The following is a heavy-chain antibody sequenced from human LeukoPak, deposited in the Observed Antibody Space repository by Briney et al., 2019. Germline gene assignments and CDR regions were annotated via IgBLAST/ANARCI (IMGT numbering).Heavy chain of an antibody. CDR2: IIPIFGTA. CDR3: ARGYCSSTSCYDLGEYDY. Sequence: SVKVSCKASGGTFSSYAISWVRQAPGQGLEWMGGIIPIFGTANYAQKFQGRVTITTDESKSTVYMELRSLRSEDTAVYYCARGYCSSTSCYDLGEYDYWGQGTLVTVSS. D-gene: IGHD2-2*01. CDR1: GGTFSSYA. J-gene: IGHJ4*02. V-gene: IGHV1-69*05.